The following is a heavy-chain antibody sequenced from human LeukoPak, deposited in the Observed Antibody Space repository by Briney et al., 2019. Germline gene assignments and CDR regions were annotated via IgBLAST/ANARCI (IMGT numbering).Heavy chain of an antibody. CDR1: GYTFTNYD. Sequence: ASVKVSCKASGYTFTNYDINWVRQATGQGLEWMGWMNPNSGNTGYAQKFQGRVTMTRDTSISTAYMELNSLTSEDTAVYYCAREITDYEASAWYFDLWGRGTLVTVSS. J-gene: IGHJ2*01. CDR3: AREITDYEASAWYFDL. CDR2: MNPNSGNT. D-gene: IGHD3-22*01. V-gene: IGHV1-8*01.